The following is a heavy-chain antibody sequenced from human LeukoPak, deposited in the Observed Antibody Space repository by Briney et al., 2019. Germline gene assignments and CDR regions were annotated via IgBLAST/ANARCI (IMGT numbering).Heavy chain of an antibody. CDR1: GGSISRGGYS. Sequence: PPETLSLTCAVSGGSISRGGYSWSWIRQPPGKGLEWIGYFYYSGSTNYSPSLKSRVIISVDTSKNQFSLKLSPVTAADTAVYYCARVGVDHSGNIIKYFFDYWGQGSLVTVSS. CDR2: FYYSGST. CDR3: ARVGVDHSGNIIKYFFDY. J-gene: IGHJ4*02. D-gene: IGHD4-23*01. V-gene: IGHV4-61*08.